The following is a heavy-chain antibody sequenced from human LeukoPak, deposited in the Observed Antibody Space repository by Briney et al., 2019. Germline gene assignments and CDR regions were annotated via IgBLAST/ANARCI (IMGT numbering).Heavy chain of an antibody. J-gene: IGHJ6*03. V-gene: IGHV3-21*01. CDR3: ARGYNWNLWVWYYYMDV. D-gene: IGHD1-20*01. CDR2: ISSSSSYI. Sequence: GGSLRLSCAASGFTFSSYSMNWVRQAPGKGLEWVSSISSSSSYIYYADSVKGRFTISRDNAKNSLYLQMNSLRAEDTAVYYCARGYNWNLWVWYYYMDVWGKGTTVTVSS. CDR1: GFTFSSYS.